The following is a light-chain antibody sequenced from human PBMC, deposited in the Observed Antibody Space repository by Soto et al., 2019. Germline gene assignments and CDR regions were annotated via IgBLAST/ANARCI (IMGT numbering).Light chain of an antibody. CDR1: QSVSSY. J-gene: IGKJ5*01. Sequence: EIVLTHSPATLALSPWEGPTLSPTASQSVSSYLAWYQQKPGQAPRLLIYDASNRATGIPARFSGSGSGTDFTLTISSLEPEDFAAYYCQQRSNWPITFGEGTRLEIK. CDR3: QQRSNWPIT. V-gene: IGKV3-11*01. CDR2: DAS.